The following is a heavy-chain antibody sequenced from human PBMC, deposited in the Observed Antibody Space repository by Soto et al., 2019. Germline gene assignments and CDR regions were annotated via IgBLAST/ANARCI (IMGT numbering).Heavy chain of an antibody. V-gene: IGHV4-28*01. CDR3: ARREIQGPIDY. Sequence: QVQLQESGPGLVKPSDTLSLTCAVSGYSISSSNWWGWIRQPPGKGLEWIGYIYYSGTTYYNPSLKSRVTMSAAPSKNQFSLKLTSVTAVDTAVYYCARREIQGPIDYWGQGTLVTVSS. CDR1: GYSISSSNW. D-gene: IGHD1-26*01. J-gene: IGHJ4*02. CDR2: IYYSGTT.